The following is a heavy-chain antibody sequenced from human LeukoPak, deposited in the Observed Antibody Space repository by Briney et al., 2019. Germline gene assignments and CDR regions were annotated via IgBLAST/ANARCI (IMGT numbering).Heavy chain of an antibody. J-gene: IGHJ4*02. CDR2: ISSSSSTI. Sequence: GGSLRLSCAASGFTFNRYHMNWVRQAPGKGLEWVGYISSSSSTIYHADSVKGRFTISRDNAKNSLFLQMNSLRAEDTAVYYLAREQLDRVVVPAGNSLEYWGQGTLVSVSS. D-gene: IGHD2-2*01. CDR1: GFTFNRYH. V-gene: IGHV3-48*03. CDR3: AREQLDRVVVPAGNSLEY.